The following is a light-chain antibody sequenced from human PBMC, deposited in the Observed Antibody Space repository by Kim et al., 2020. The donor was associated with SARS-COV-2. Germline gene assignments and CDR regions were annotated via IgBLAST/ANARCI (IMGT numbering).Light chain of an antibody. CDR1: SSDVGGYDF. Sequence: QSITITCTGTSSDVGGYDFVSWYQQHPGKAPKLIIYDVNDRPSAVSDRFSCSKSGNTASLTISGLQPDDEASYYCYSYTSTTTRVFGGGTQLTVL. CDR3: YSYTSTTTRV. J-gene: IGLJ3*02. CDR2: DVN. V-gene: IGLV2-14*04.